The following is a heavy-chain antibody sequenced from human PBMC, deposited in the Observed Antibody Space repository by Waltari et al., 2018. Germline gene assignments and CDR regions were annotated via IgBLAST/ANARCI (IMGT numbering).Heavy chain of an antibody. CDR3: ARVAVTGSYYWYFDL. V-gene: IGHV3-48*03. Sequence: EVQLVESGGGLVQPGGSLSLSCTGSGFTFSSSDLHWVRQAPGKRLEWISYIGPSGSDIYYADSVKGRFTISRDNAKNSLYLEMDSLRAEDTAVYFCARVAVTGSYYWYFDLWGRGTTLTVSS. CDR2: IGPSGSDI. CDR1: GFTFSSSD. J-gene: IGHJ2*01. D-gene: IGHD1-26*01.